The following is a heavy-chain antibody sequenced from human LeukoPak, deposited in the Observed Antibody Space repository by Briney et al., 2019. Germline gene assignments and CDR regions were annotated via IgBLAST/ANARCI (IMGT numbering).Heavy chain of an antibody. D-gene: IGHD2-21*02. CDR3: AKRGRGLLVTGSYFDS. V-gene: IGHV3-9*01. J-gene: IGHJ4*02. Sequence: PGKSLRLSCAASGFTFDNYAMHWVRQAPGKGLEWVSGIASNSGSIVYADSVKGRFTISRDNAKNFLYLQVDTLRTEDTALYYCAKRGRGLLVTGSYFDSWGQGTLVTVSS. CDR1: GFTFDNYA. CDR2: IASNSGSI.